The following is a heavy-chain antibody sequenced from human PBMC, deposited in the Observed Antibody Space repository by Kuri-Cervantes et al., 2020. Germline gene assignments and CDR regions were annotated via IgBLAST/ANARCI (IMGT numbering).Heavy chain of an antibody. Sequence: ASVKVSCKASGYTFTSYYMHWVRQAPGQGLEWIGWMNPNSGNTGYAQKFQGRVTMTRNTSISTAYMELSSLRSEGTAVYYCARAYPGSSSWYVYWGQGTLVTVSS. J-gene: IGHJ4*02. D-gene: IGHD6-13*01. CDR3: ARAYPGSSSWYVY. CDR2: MNPNSGNT. CDR1: GYTFTSYY. V-gene: IGHV1-8*02.